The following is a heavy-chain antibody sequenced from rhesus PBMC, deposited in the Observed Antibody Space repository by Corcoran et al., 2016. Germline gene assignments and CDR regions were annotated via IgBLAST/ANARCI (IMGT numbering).Heavy chain of an antibody. CDR2: IYGRSGSA. Sequence: QVQLQESGPGLVKPSETLSLTCAVSGGSISSNYWSWIRQPPGKGLEWIGYIYGRSGSATYSPSRKSRVTVSTDTSKNQFSLKLSSVAAADTAVYYCAREAAAGPFDYWGQGVLVTVSS. V-gene: IGHV4-147*01. J-gene: IGHJ4*01. CDR3: AREAAAGPFDY. CDR1: GGSISSNY. D-gene: IGHD6-13*01.